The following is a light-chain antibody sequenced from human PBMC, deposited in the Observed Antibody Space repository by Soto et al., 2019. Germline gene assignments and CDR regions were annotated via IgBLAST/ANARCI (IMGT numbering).Light chain of an antibody. CDR1: QSVSSSY. V-gene: IGKV3-20*01. CDR2: GAS. Sequence: EIELTQSPGTLTLSPGERATLSCRASQSVSSSYLAWYQQKPGQAPRLLIYGASSRATGIPDRFSGSGSGTDFTLTISSLESEDFAVYYCQQYGSSPWMFGQGAKVEIK. CDR3: QQYGSSPWM. J-gene: IGKJ1*01.